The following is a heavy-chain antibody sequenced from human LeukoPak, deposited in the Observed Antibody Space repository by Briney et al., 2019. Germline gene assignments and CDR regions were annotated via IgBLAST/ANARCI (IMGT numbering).Heavy chain of an antibody. J-gene: IGHJ4*02. CDR2: ISSSGSTI. D-gene: IGHD5-12*01. CDR3: ARGFGGYDIIDY. V-gene: IGHV3-48*03. Sequence: PGGSLRLSCAASGFTFSGYEMNWVRQAPGKGLEWVSYISSSGSTIYYADSVKGRFTISRGNAKNSLYLQMNSLRAEDTAVYYCARGFGGYDIIDYWGQGTLVTVSS. CDR1: GFTFSGYE.